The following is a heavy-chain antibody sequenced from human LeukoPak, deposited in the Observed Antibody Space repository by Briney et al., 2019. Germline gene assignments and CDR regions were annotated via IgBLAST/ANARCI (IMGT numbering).Heavy chain of an antibody. J-gene: IGHJ4*02. V-gene: IGHV3-49*04. CDR3: TADQFF. D-gene: IGHD3-3*01. Sequence: GRSLRLSCRASGFTLGDYGMSWVRQAPGKGLEWVGFIGGKAYGGTAEYAASVKGRFSISRDDSRSIAYLQMNSLKTEDTAVYYCTADQFFWGQGTLVTVSS. CDR1: GFTLGDYG. CDR2: IGGKAYGGTA.